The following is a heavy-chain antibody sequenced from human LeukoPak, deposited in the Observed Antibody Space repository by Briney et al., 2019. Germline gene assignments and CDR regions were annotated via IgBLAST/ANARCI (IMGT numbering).Heavy chain of an antibody. CDR2: IYYSGST. D-gene: IGHD6-13*01. CDR1: GGSISSSSYY. CDR3: ARQSSSWSKVDY. Sequence: SETLSLTCTVSGGSISSSSYYWGWIRQPPGKGLGWIGSIYYSGSTYYNPSLKSRVTISVDTSKNQFSLKLSSVTAADTAVYYCARQSSSWSKVDYWGQGTLVTVSS. V-gene: IGHV4-39*01. J-gene: IGHJ4*02.